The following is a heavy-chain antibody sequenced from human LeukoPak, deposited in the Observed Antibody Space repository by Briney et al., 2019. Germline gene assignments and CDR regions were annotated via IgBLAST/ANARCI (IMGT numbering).Heavy chain of an antibody. V-gene: IGHV1-46*01. CDR2: INPGRDST. J-gene: IGHJ4*02. CDR1: GGTFSSYA. D-gene: IGHD6-19*01. CDR3: ARDVGSGTYMFDF. Sequence: PLASVKVSCKASGGTFSSYAISWVRQAPGQGLEWMGTINPGRDSTSYAQKFQGRVIMTWDTSTSTVDMDLSSLRSDDTAVYYCARDVGSGTYMFDFWGQGTLVTVSS.